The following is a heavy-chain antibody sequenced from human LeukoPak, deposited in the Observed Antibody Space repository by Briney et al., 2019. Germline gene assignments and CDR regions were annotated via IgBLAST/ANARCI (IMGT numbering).Heavy chain of an antibody. Sequence: SETLSLTCAVSGYSISSGYYWGWIRQPPGKGLEWIGSMYHSGSTYYNPSLKSRVTISVDTSKNQFSLKLSSVTAADTAVYYCARQEGYCSSTSCYTGAFDIWGQGTMVTVSS. CDR2: MYHSGST. V-gene: IGHV4-38-2*01. J-gene: IGHJ3*02. CDR3: ARQEGYCSSTSCYTGAFDI. D-gene: IGHD2-2*02. CDR1: GYSISSGYY.